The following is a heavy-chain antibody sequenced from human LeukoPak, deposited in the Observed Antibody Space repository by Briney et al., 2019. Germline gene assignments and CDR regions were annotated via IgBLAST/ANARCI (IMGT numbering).Heavy chain of an antibody. CDR1: GFTFSSYG. J-gene: IGHJ4*02. V-gene: IGHV3-30*18. CDR2: ISNDGSNK. Sequence: PGRSLRLSCAASGFTFSSYGMHWVRQAPGKGLEWVAVISNDGSNKYYADSVKGRFTISRDNSKNTLYLQMNGLRAEDTAVYYCAKDRRRIAAAYIWYFDYWGQGTLVTVSS. D-gene: IGHD6-13*01. CDR3: AKDRRRIAAAYIWYFDY.